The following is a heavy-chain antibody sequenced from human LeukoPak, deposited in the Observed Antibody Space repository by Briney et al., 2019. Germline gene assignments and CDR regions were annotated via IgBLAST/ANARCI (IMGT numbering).Heavy chain of an antibody. CDR2: INHSGST. CDR3: ARGRRDGYNIYYYMDV. J-gene: IGHJ6*03. V-gene: IGHV4-34*01. Sequence: SETLSLTCAVYGGSFSGYYWSWIRQPPGKGLEWIGEINHSGSTNYNPSLKSRVTISVDTSKNEFSLKLSSVTAADTAVYYCARGRRDGYNIYYYMDVWGKGTTVTVSS. CDR1: GGSFSGYY. D-gene: IGHD5-24*01.